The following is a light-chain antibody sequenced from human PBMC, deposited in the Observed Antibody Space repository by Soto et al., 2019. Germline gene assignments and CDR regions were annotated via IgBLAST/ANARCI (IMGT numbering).Light chain of an antibody. J-gene: IGKJ4*01. CDR2: DAS. CDR1: QSVGSK. V-gene: IGKV3D-15*01. CDR3: QQYGDWPGA. Sequence: EVGMTKSPPTLSVSKGERATLSCRASQSVGSKLAWYQQRPGQAPRLLIYDASNRATGIPARFSGSGSGTEFSLTIISLQSEDFAVYSCQQYGDWPGAFGGGAKVDI.